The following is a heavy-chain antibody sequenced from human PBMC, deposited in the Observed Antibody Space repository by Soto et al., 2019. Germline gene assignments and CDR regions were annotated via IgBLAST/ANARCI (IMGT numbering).Heavy chain of an antibody. CDR3: ARRDSGGFFRFFDS. Sequence: QVQLVQSGTEVKKPGSSVKVSCKTSGGSLSTNPISWVRQAPGQGLEWMGGTGSGTGPGNHAQKFQGRLTVTADKSTGTVYMEPTNLSSEDTAVYYCARRDSGGFFRFFDSWGQGTLVTVSS. D-gene: IGHD2-15*01. CDR2: TGSGTGPG. CDR1: GGSLSTNP. V-gene: IGHV1-69*06. J-gene: IGHJ4*02.